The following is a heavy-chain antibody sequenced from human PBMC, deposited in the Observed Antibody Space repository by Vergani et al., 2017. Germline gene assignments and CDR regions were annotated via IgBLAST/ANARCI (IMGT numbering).Heavy chain of an antibody. CDR1: GYTFTGYY. Sequence: QVQLVQSGAEVKKPGASVKVSCKASGYTFTGYYMHWVRQAPGQGLEWMRWINPNSGGTNYAQKFQGRVTMTRDTSISTAYMELSRLRSDDTAVYYCARDILNIVVVPAANILGLDYWGQGTLVTVSS. D-gene: IGHD2-2*01. CDR3: ARDILNIVVVPAANILGLDY. CDR2: INPNSGGT. V-gene: IGHV1-2*02. J-gene: IGHJ4*02.